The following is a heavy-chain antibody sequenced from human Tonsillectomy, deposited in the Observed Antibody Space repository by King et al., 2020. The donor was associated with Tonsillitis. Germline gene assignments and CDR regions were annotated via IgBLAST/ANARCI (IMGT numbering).Heavy chain of an antibody. D-gene: IGHD2-2*01. J-gene: IGHJ3*02. V-gene: IGHV3-23*04. Sequence: VQLVESGGGLVQPGGSLRLSCAASGFTFSSYAMSWFRQAPGKGLEWVSVISGGGDSTYYADSVKGRFTISRDNSKNTLYLQMNSLRAEDTAVYYCAKSFIVVVPAAVLFGAFDIWGQGTMVTVSS. CDR1: GFTFSSYA. CDR2: ISGGGDST. CDR3: AKSFIVVVPAAVLFGAFDI.